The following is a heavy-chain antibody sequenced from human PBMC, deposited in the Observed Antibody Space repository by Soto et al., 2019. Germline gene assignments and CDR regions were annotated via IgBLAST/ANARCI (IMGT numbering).Heavy chain of an antibody. J-gene: IGHJ4*02. D-gene: IGHD3-16*01. V-gene: IGHV3-21*01. CDR2: ISSSSSYI. CDR1: GFTFSSYS. CDR3: ARVPTYYDYVWGSPPLFDY. Sequence: GGSLRLSCAASGFTFSSYSMNWVRQAPGKGLEWVSSISSSSSYIYYADSVKGRFTISRDNAKNSLYLQMNSLRAEDTAVYYCARVPTYYDYVWGSPPLFDYWGQGTLVTVSS.